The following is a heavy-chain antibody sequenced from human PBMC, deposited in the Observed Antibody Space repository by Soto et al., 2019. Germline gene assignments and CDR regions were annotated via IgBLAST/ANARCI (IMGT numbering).Heavy chain of an antibody. J-gene: IGHJ4*01. CDR2: IKSKTDGGTT. D-gene: IGHD3-22*01. Sequence: GGSLRISCAASGFTFCNAWVNWVRQAPGKGLEWVGRIKSKTDGGTTDYAEPVKGRFAISRDDSNNMVYLQMNSLKIEDTAVYYCTTDSYSTIIIVRFDYWGHGTLVTVS. CDR3: TTDSYSTIIIVRFDY. CDR1: GFTFCNAW. V-gene: IGHV3-15*07.